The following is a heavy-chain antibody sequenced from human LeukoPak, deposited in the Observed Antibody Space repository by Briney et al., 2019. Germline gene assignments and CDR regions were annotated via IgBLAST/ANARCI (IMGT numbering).Heavy chain of an antibody. V-gene: IGHV3-7*01. CDR3: VRCSGWVFDL. CDR1: GFTFSRYW. D-gene: IGHD3-10*02. Sequence: GGSLRLSCVGSGFTFSRYWLNRVRQAQGMGLKWVANMNQDGSEIYYLDSVKGRFTIARANAKNSVDLQMNGLKDEDTAEYHGVRCSGWVFDLWGRGTLVTVSS. J-gene: IGHJ2*01. CDR2: MNQDGSEI.